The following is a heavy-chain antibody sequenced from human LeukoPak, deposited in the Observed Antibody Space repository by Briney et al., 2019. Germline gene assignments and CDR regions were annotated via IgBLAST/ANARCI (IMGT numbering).Heavy chain of an antibody. Sequence: SETLSLTCAVYGGSFSGYYWSWIRQPPGKGLEWMGEINHSGSTNYNPSLKSRLTISVDTSKNQFSLKLSSVTAADTAVYYCAQTEDIVVVPAAMRGYYMDVWGKGTTVTVSS. CDR3: AQTEDIVVVPAAMRGYYMDV. V-gene: IGHV4-34*01. D-gene: IGHD2-2*01. J-gene: IGHJ6*03. CDR1: GGSFSGYY. CDR2: INHSGST.